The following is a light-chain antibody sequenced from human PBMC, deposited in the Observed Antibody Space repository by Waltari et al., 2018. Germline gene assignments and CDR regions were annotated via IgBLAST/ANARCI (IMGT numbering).Light chain of an antibody. V-gene: IGLV8-61*01. J-gene: IGLJ3*02. CDR3: LMYMGSGIWV. Sequence: VVTQEPSFSVSPGGTVAQPCALVSGSFPPTSYTNWYQQSPGQTPRTLVYKGNSRSSGVPDRFSGSILGNKAALTITGAQADDESDYYCLMYMGSGIWVFGGGTKLTVL. CDR2: KGN. CDR1: SGSFPPTSY.